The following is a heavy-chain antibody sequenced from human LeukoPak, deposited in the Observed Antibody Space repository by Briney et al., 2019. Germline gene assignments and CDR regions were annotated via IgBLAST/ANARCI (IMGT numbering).Heavy chain of an antibody. CDR2: ISSNGGST. CDR1: GFTFSSYA. CDR3: ARNYDVLTGYPYYVDH. D-gene: IGHD3-9*01. V-gene: IGHV3-64*01. J-gene: IGHJ4*02. Sequence: GGSLRLSCAASGFTFSSYAMHWVRQAPGKGLEYVSAISSNGGSTYYANSVKGRFTISRDNAKNSLYLQMSSLTPEDTAVYYCARNYDVLTGYPYYVDHWGQGILVTVSS.